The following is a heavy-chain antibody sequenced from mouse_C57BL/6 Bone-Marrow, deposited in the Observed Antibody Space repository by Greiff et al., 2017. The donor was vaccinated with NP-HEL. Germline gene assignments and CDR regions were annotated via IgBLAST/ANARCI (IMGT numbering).Heavy chain of an antibody. V-gene: IGHV5-12*01. CDR2: ISNGGGST. J-gene: IGHJ4*01. D-gene: IGHD3-2*02. CDR1: GFTFSDYY. CDR3: ARHRQLRLRRNYAMDY. Sequence: DVMLVESGGGLVQPGGSLKLSCAASGFTFSDYYMYWVRQTPEKRLEWVAYISNGGGSTYYPDTVKGRFTISRDNAKNTLYLQMSRLKSEDTAMYYCARHRQLRLRRNYAMDYWGQGTSVTVSS.